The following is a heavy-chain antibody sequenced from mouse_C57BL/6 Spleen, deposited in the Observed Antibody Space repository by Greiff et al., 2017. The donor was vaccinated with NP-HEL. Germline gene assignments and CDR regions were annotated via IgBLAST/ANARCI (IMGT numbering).Heavy chain of an antibody. Sequence: VQLQQSGPGLVQPSQSLSITCTVSGFSLTSYGVHWVRQPPGKGLEWLGVIWSGGSTDYNAAFISRLSISKDNSKSQVFFKMNSLQADDTAIYYCAKIPNWDVRDAMDYWGQGTSVTVSS. CDR2: IWSGGST. CDR1: GFSLTSYG. V-gene: IGHV2-4*01. CDR3: AKIPNWDVRDAMDY. D-gene: IGHD4-1*02. J-gene: IGHJ4*01.